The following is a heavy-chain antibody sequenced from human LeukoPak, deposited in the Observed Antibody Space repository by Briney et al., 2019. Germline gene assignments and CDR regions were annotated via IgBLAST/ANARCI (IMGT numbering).Heavy chain of an antibody. V-gene: IGHV3-9*01. D-gene: IGHD6-13*01. CDR3: AKDTSSSWYLGAFDI. CDR2: ISWNSGSI. J-gene: IGHJ3*02. Sequence: TGGSLRLSCAASGFTFDDYAMHWVRQAPGKGLEWVSGISWNSGSIGYADSVKGRFTISRDNAKNSLYLQMNSLRAEDTALYYCAKDTSSSWYLGAFDIWGQGTMVTVSS. CDR1: GFTFDDYA.